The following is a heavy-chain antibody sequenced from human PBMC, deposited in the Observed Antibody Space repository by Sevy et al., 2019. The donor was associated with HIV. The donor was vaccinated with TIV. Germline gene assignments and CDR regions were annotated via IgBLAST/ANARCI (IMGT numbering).Heavy chain of an antibody. CDR1: GCTLIQLS. V-gene: IGHV1-24*01. Sequence: ASVKVSYKVSGCTLIQLSMHWVRQVPGKGLEWMGSFDPEDGETIYAQKFKGRVTMTEDTSTDTAYMELSSLKSEDTAIFYCAITKDYYDSSGYPFDYWGQGTLVTVSS. D-gene: IGHD3-22*01. CDR2: FDPEDGET. J-gene: IGHJ4*02. CDR3: AITKDYYDSSGYPFDY.